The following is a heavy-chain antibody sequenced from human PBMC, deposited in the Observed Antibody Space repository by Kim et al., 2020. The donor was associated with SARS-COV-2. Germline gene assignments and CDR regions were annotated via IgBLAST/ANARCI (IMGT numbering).Heavy chain of an antibody. CDR3: AKARGGSYFDAFDL. J-gene: IGHJ3*01. Sequence: SGKRRFTISRNNCKNTLYLQMNSLRAVDTAVYYCAKARGGSYFDAFDLWGQGTIVTVSS. D-gene: IGHD1-26*01. V-gene: IGHV3-30*02.